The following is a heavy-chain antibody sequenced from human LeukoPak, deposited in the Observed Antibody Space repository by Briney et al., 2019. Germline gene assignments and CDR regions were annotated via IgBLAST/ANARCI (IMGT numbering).Heavy chain of an antibody. Sequence: GGSLRLSGAASGFTFSTYAMNWVRQAPGKGLEWVSAISGGTYSADSVRGRFTISRDNSKNTLYLQMNSLRAEDTAVYYCAKGTYYYDSRTPNDYWGQGTLVTVSS. CDR3: AKGTYYYDSRTPNDY. CDR1: GFTFSTYA. CDR2: ISGGT. D-gene: IGHD3-22*01. V-gene: IGHV3-23*01. J-gene: IGHJ4*02.